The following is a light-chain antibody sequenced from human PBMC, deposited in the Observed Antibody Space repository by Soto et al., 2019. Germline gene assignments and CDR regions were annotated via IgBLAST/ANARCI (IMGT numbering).Light chain of an antibody. Sequence: EIVLTQSPGTLSLSPGERATLSCRASQSVSSSYLAWYQQKPGQAPRLLIYGASSRATGIPDRFSGSGSETDFTLTISSLEPEDFAVYYCQPYGSSPLTFGGGTKVEIK. V-gene: IGKV3-20*01. CDR2: GAS. J-gene: IGKJ4*01. CDR1: QSVSSSY. CDR3: QPYGSSPLT.